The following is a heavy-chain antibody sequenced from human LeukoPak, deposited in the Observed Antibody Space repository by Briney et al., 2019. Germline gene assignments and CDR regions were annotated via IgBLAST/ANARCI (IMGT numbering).Heavy chain of an antibody. CDR1: GFTFSSYG. Sequence: GRSLRLSCAASGFTFSSYGTHWVRQAPGKGLEWVAVISYDGSNKYYADSVKGRFTISRDNSKNTLYLQMNSLRAEDTAVYYCAKGPIAVAGFFDYWGQGTLVTVSS. J-gene: IGHJ4*02. V-gene: IGHV3-30*18. D-gene: IGHD6-19*01. CDR2: ISYDGSNK. CDR3: AKGPIAVAGFFDY.